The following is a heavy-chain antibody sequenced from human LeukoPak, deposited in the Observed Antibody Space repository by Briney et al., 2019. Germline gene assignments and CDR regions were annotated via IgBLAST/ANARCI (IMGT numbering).Heavy chain of an antibody. Sequence: GGSLRLSCAASGMTFSDAWMSWVRQAPGKGLEWVGRIKSKGSGGTIDYVGSVKGRFTISRDDSKNTLYLQMNSLKTEDTAVYYCTTAILWLLTYFDYWGQGTLVTVSS. CDR2: IKSKGSGGTI. CDR3: TTAILWLLTYFDY. V-gene: IGHV3-15*01. CDR1: GMTFSDAW. J-gene: IGHJ4*02. D-gene: IGHD3-22*01.